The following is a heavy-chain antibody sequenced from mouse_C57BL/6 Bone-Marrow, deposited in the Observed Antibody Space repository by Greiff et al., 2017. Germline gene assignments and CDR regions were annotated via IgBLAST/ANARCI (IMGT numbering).Heavy chain of an antibody. V-gene: IGHV5-9*01. CDR2: ISGGGGNT. J-gene: IGHJ4*01. CDR1: GFTFSSYT. D-gene: IGHD1-1*01. CDR3: ARHTTPGSRRGYYAMDY. Sequence: EVMLVESGGGLVKPGGSLKLSCAASGFTFSSYTMSWVRQTPEQRLEWVATISGGGGNTYYPDSVKGRFTISRDNAKNTLYLHMSSLRSEDTALYYCARHTTPGSRRGYYAMDYWGQGTSVTVSS.